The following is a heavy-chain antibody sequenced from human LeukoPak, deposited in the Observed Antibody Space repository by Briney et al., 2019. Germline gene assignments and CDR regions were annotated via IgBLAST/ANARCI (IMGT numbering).Heavy chain of an antibody. CDR2: IKEDDSEI. Sequence: QAGGSLRLSCGASGFTFDDYWMTWVRQAPGKGLEWVANIKEDDSEIYYVDSVKGRFTISRDNAKKSLYLHMSSLRVEDTAVYFCGRLRLLDQWGQGTLVTVSS. D-gene: IGHD3-16*01. CDR1: GFTFDDYW. J-gene: IGHJ4*02. V-gene: IGHV3-7*01. CDR3: GRLRLLDQ.